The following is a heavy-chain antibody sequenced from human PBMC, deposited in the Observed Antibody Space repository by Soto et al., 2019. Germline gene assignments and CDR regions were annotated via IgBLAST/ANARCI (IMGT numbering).Heavy chain of an antibody. CDR3: AKRGGYYGSGSYSWFDP. Sequence: GGSLRLSCAASGFTFSSYAMSWVRQAPGKGLEWVSAISGSGGSTYYEDSVKGRFTISRDNSKNTLYLQMNSLRAEDTAVYYCAKRGGYYGSGSYSWFDPWGQGT. CDR2: ISGSGGST. D-gene: IGHD3-10*01. J-gene: IGHJ5*02. V-gene: IGHV3-23*01. CDR1: GFTFSSYA.